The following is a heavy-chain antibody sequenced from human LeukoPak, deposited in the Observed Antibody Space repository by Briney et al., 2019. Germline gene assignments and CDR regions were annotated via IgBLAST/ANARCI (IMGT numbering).Heavy chain of an antibody. CDR3: ARGRRDYGDYPY. CDR1: GFIVSGNY. V-gene: IGHV3-53*01. Sequence: GGSLRLSCAASGFIVSGNYLSWVRQAPGKGLEWVSVIYSGGDTYSADSVKGRFTTSRDNSKNTVYLQMNSLRVEDTAVYYCARGRRDYGDYPYWGQGTLVTVSS. D-gene: IGHD4-17*01. CDR2: IYSGGDT. J-gene: IGHJ4*02.